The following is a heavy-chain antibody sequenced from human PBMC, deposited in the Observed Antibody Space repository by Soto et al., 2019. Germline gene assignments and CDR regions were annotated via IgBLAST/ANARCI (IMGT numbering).Heavy chain of an antibody. CDR2: ITGSDGST. Sequence: GGSLRLSCAASGFTFSSHAMSWVRQAPGKGLEWVSAITGSDGSTYYAGSVKGRFTISRDNSKNTLYLQMNSLRAEDTAVYYCAKRLNINYDILGLFDYWGQGTLVTVSS. J-gene: IGHJ4*02. D-gene: IGHD3-9*01. CDR3: AKRLNINYDILGLFDY. CDR1: GFTFSSHA. V-gene: IGHV3-23*01.